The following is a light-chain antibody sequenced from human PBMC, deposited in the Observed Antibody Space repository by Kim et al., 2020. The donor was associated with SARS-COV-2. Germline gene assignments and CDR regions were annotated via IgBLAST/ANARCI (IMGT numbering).Light chain of an antibody. Sequence: ASGDPGQSGTTVCTGTSSDIGGYNHVSWYQQHPDKAPKLMIYEVSKRPSGVPDRFSGSKSGNTGSLTVSGLQAEDEADYYCSYQRVFGGGTQLTVL. CDR2: EVS. J-gene: IGLJ2*01. CDR3: SYQRV. CDR1: SSDIGGYNH. V-gene: IGLV2-8*01.